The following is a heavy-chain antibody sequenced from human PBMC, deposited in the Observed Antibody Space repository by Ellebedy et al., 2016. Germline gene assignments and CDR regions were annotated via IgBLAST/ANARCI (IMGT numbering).Heavy chain of an antibody. CDR2: VNTFSGNT. CDR3: ARGSSNWLPRD. CDR1: GYTFTTFS. D-gene: IGHD6-19*01. Sequence: ASVKVSXXASGYTFTTFSITWVRQVPGQGLEWMGFVNTFSGNTKFAQHFQGRVTITADESTNTLYLELRSLGSDDTAVYYCARGSSNWLPRDWGQGTLVTVST. J-gene: IGHJ4*02. V-gene: IGHV1-18*04.